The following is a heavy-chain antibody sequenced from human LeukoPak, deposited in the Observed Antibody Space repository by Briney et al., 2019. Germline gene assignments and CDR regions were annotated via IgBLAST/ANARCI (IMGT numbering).Heavy chain of an antibody. CDR2: IKTDGTTT. V-gene: IGHV3-74*03. CDR1: GFTFSNYW. CDR3: ARDSGRVIDY. Sequence: GGSLRLSCAASGFTFSNYWMQWVRQAPGKGLVWVSRIKTDGTTTTYADSVEGRFTISRDNAKNSLYLQMNSLRAEDTAVYYCARDSGRVIDYWGQGTLVTVSS. J-gene: IGHJ4*02. D-gene: IGHD4-11*01.